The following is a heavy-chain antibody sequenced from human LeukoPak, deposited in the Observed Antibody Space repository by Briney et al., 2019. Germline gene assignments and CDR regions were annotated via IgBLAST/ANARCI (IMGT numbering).Heavy chain of an antibody. V-gene: IGHV3-21*06. J-gene: IGHJ4*02. CDR2: ISGSSSHR. CDR3: ARAFPPPRTSAAGDY. CDR1: GFSFSDYD. Sequence: GGSLRLSCTASGFSFSDYDMNWVRQAPGKGLEWVSSISGSSSHRYYADSAKGRFTISRDNAKNSLYLQMNSLRAEDTAVYYCARAFPPPRTSAAGDYWGQGTLVTVSS. D-gene: IGHD6-25*01.